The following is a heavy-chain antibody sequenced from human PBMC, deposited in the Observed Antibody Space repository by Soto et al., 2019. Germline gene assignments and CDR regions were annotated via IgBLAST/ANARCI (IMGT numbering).Heavy chain of an antibody. CDR2: ISGSGSTI. CDR1: GFTFSSYA. D-gene: IGHD3-3*01. Sequence: GGSLRLSCAASGFTFSSYAMSWVRQAPGKGLEWVSAISGSGSTIYYADSVKGRFTISRDNAKNSLYLQMNSLRAEDTAVYYCARDSRYDFWSGYWVLFDPWGQGTLVTVSS. V-gene: IGHV3-23*01. CDR3: ARDSRYDFWSGYWVLFDP. J-gene: IGHJ5*02.